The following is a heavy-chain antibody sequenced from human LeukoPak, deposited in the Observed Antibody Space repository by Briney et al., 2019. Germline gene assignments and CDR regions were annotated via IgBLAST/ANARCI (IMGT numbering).Heavy chain of an antibody. CDR2: ISGSGGST. CDR3: AKRSPQYYYDNSGYFVY. D-gene: IGHD3-22*01. Sequence: GGSLRLSCAASGFTFSSYAMGWVRQAPGKGLEWVSAISGSGGSTYYADSVKGRFTISRDNSKNTLYLQMNSLRAEDTAVYYCAKRSPQYYYDNSGYFVYWGQGTLVTVSS. V-gene: IGHV3-23*01. CDR1: GFTFSSYA. J-gene: IGHJ4*02.